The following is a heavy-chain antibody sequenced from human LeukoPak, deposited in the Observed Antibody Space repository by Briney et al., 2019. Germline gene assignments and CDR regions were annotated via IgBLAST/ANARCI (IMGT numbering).Heavy chain of an antibody. Sequence: SETLSLTCTVSGGSISSGDYYWSWIRQPPGKGLEWIGYIYYSGSTYYNPSLKSRVTISVDTSKNQFSLKLSSVTAADTAVYYCARGRNLPHYFDYWGQGTLVTVSS. CDR3: ARGRNLPHYFDY. V-gene: IGHV4-30-4*08. D-gene: IGHD4-11*01. CDR1: GGSISSGDYY. CDR2: IYYSGST. J-gene: IGHJ4*02.